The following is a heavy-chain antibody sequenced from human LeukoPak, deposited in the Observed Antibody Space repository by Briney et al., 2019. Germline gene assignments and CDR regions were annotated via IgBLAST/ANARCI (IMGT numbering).Heavy chain of an antibody. Sequence: GGSLRLSCAASGFTFSSYSMNWVRQAPGKGLEWVSSISSRSSYIYYADSVKGRFTISRDNAKNSLYLQMNSLRAEDTAVYYCARVPAGVIGMKDAFDIWGQGTMVTVSS. V-gene: IGHV3-21*01. CDR3: ARVPAGVIGMKDAFDI. J-gene: IGHJ3*02. D-gene: IGHD3-16*02. CDR2: ISSRSSYI. CDR1: GFTFSSYS.